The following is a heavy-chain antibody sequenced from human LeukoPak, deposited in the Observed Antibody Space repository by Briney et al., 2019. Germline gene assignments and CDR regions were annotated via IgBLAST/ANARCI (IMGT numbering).Heavy chain of an antibody. CDR3: ARDRDSGSCIDY. J-gene: IGHJ4*02. V-gene: IGHV3-33*01. CDR1: GFTFSSYG. Sequence: PGGSLRLSCAASGFTFSSYGMHWVRQAPGKGLEWVAVIWYDGSNKYYADSVKGRFTISRDNSKNTLYLQMNSLRAEDTAVYYCARDRDSGSCIDYWGQGTLVTVSS. D-gene: IGHD1-26*01. CDR2: IWYDGSNK.